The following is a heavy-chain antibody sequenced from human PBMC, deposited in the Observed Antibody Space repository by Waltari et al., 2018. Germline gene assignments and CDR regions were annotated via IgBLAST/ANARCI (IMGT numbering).Heavy chain of an antibody. Sequence: EVNLVESGGGLVQPGGSLRLSCAASGFLVEATYMTWVRQAPGKGLEWDSVIYSGITTYYADSAKDRFIISRDNSKNTLFLQMNSLRAEDTAVYYCARGHCTGGSCHSGDNFDLWGQGTLVTVSS. CDR2: IYSGITT. V-gene: IGHV3-53*03. CDR1: GFLVEATY. J-gene: IGHJ4*02. D-gene: IGHD2-15*01. CDR3: ARGHCTGGSCHSGDNFDL.